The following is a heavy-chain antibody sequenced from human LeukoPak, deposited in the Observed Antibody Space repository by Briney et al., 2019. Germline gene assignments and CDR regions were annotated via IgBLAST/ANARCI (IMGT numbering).Heavy chain of an antibody. V-gene: IGHV4-34*01. CDR2: INHSGST. CDR3: ARGEYYYDSGGYLDP. J-gene: IGHJ5*02. CDR1: GGSFSGYY. Sequence: SETLSLTCAVYGGSFSGYYWSWIRQPPGKGLEWIGEINHSGSTNYNPSLKSRVTISVDTSKNQFSLKLSSVTAADTAVYYCARGEYYYDSGGYLDPWGQGTLVTVSS. D-gene: IGHD3-22*01.